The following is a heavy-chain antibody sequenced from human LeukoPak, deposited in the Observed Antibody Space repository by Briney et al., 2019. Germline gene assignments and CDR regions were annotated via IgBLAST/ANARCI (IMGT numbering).Heavy chain of an antibody. CDR3: ARSGSAAAEDY. J-gene: IGHJ4*02. V-gene: IGHV3-30-3*01. CDR2: ISYDGSNK. D-gene: IGHD6-13*01. CDR1: GFTFSSYA. Sequence: GRSLGLSCAASGFTFSSYAMHWVRQAPGKGLEWVAVISYDGSNKYYADSVKGRFTISRDNSKNTLYLQMNSLRAEDTAVYYCARSGSAAAEDYWGQGTLVTVSS.